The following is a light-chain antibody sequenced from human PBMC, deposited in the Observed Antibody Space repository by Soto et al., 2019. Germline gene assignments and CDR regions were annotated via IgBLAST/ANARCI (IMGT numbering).Light chain of an antibody. V-gene: IGKV3-20*01. J-gene: IGKJ1*01. CDR2: GAS. CDR1: QSLSSDS. Sequence: ENVLTQFPGTLSLSPGDRATLSCRASQSLSSDSLAWYQQKPGQAPRLLIYGASNRATGIPDRFSGSGSGTDFTLTISRLEPEDFAVYYCQQYGSSGTFGQGTKVDIK. CDR3: QQYGSSGT.